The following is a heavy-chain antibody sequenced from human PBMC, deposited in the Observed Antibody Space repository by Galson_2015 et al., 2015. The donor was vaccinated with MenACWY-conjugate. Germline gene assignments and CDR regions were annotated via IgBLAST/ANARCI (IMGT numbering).Heavy chain of an antibody. CDR2: IKSKTDGGTT. Sequence: SLRLSCAASGFTFSNAWMSWVRQAPGKGLEWVGRIKSKTDGGTTDYAAPVKGRFTISRDDSKNTLYLQMNSLKTEDTAVYYCTTRSSKGWYSCGEGMDVWGQGTTVTVSS. D-gene: IGHD6-19*01. CDR1: GFTFSNAW. J-gene: IGHJ6*02. V-gene: IGHV3-15*01. CDR3: TTRSSKGWYSCGEGMDV.